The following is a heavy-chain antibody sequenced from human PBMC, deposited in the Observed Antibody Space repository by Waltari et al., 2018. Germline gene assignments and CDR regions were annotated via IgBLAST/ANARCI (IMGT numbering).Heavy chain of an antibody. CDR1: GFTFNNFG. CDR2: ISANSGAK. D-gene: IGHD3-16*01. V-gene: IGHV1-18*01. Sequence: QVRLVQSGTEVKRPGASVKVSCKASGFTFNNFGFSWVRQAPGHGLEWLGWISANSGAKHYAKKFQGRVTTTTDTTTDIVYMDLRSLRSDDTAVYFCARNIMRRIDEWGQGTLLTVSS. J-gene: IGHJ4*02. CDR3: ARNIMRRIDE.